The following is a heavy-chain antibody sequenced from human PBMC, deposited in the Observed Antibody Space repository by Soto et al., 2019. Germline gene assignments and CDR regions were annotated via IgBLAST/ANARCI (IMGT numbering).Heavy chain of an antibody. J-gene: IGHJ6*02. D-gene: IGHD6-13*01. CDR1: GYTFTSYA. V-gene: IGHV1-3*01. CDR3: ARRRIAAAASYYGMDV. CDR2: INAGNGNT. Sequence: ASVKVSCKASGYTFTSYAMHWVRQAPGQRLEWMGWINAGNGNTKYSQKFQGRVTITRDTSASTAYMELSSLRSEDTAVYYCARRRIAAAASYYGMDVWGQGTTVTVSS.